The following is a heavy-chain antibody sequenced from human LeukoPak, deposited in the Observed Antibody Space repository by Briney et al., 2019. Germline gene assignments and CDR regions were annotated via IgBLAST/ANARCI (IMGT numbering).Heavy chain of an antibody. D-gene: IGHD2-15*01. Sequence: WETLSLTWAVYGGSLSSYYWSWTRQPPGKGLEWIVEIKHGGSTNSNPSRRSRVTISVDTSKNQFSLKLSSVSAAGAAGYYCARGGRWFYYYMDVWGKGTTVTVSS. J-gene: IGHJ6*03. V-gene: IGHV4-34*01. CDR1: GGSLSSYY. CDR2: IKHGGST. CDR3: ARGGRWFYYYMDV.